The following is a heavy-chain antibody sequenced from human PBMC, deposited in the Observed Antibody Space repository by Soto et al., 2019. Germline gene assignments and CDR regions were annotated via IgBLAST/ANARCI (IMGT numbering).Heavy chain of an antibody. CDR1: GGSISSGGYY. CDR2: IYYSGST. J-gene: IGHJ6*02. Sequence: PSETLSLTCTVSGGSISSGGYYWSWIRQHPGKGLEWIGYIYYSGSTYYNPSLKSRVTISVDTSKNQFSLKLSSVTAADTAVYYCAREYEARCLRPRPVAVYYSYYYGMDVWGQGTTVTVSS. V-gene: IGHV4-31*03. CDR3: AREYEARCLRPRPVAVYYSYYYGMDV. D-gene: IGHD4-17*01.